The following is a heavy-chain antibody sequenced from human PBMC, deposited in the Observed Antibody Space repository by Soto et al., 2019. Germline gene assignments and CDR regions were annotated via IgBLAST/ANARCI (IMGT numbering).Heavy chain of an antibody. CDR1: GYTFTSYA. Sequence: SVKVSCTASGYTFTSYAMHWVRQAPGQRLEWMGRIIPILGIANYAQKFQGRVTITADKSTSTAYMELSSLRSEDTAVYYCAREIYGSGSYYNGGDYWGQGTLVTVSS. CDR3: AREIYGSGSYYNGGDY. D-gene: IGHD3-10*01. CDR2: IIPILGIA. V-gene: IGHV1-69*04. J-gene: IGHJ4*02.